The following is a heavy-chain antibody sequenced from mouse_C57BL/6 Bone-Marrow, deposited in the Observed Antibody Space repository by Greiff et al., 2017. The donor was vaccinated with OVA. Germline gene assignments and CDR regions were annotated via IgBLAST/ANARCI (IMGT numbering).Heavy chain of an antibody. CDR2: IWSGGST. Sequence: VQRVESGPGLVQPSQSLSITCTVSGFSLTSYGVHWVRQSPGKGLEWLGVIWSGGSTDYNAAFISRLSISKDNSKSQVFFKMNSLQADDTAIYYCARIQGFAYWGQGTLVTVSA. CDR1: GFSLTSYG. CDR3: ARIQGFAY. J-gene: IGHJ3*01. V-gene: IGHV2-2*01.